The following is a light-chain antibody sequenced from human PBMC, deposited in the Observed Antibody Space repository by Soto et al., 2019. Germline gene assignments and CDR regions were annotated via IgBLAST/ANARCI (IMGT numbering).Light chain of an antibody. CDR3: QQYNNWPPDST. V-gene: IGKV3-15*01. CDR2: GAS. CDR1: QSVGRN. J-gene: IGKJ4*02. Sequence: EIVMTQSPATLSVSPGERATLSCRASQSVGRNLAWYQQHPGQAPRLHISGASTRATGIPARFSGSVSGTEFTPITICLQTEDVASYFCQQYNNWPPDSTFGEGTKVEIK.